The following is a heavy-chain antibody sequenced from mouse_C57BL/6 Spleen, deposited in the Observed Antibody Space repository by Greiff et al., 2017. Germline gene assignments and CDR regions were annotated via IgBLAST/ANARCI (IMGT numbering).Heavy chain of an antibody. Sequence: VQLQQSGAELVRPGASVTLSCKASGYTFTDYEMHWVKQTPVHGLEWIGAIDPETGGTAYNQKFKGKAILTADKSSSTAYMELRSLTSEDSAVYYCTRPYYYGSSYSYAMDYWGQGTSVTVSS. D-gene: IGHD1-1*01. J-gene: IGHJ4*01. CDR3: TRPYYYGSSYSYAMDY. V-gene: IGHV1-15*01. CDR2: IDPETGGT. CDR1: GYTFTDYE.